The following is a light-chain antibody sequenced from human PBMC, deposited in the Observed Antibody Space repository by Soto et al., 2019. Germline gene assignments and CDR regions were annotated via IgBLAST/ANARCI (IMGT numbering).Light chain of an antibody. CDR1: QSVSSS. J-gene: IGKJ1*01. V-gene: IGKV3-15*01. Sequence: EIVVTQSPATLSVSPGERVTLSCRASQSVSSSLAWYQQRPGQAPRLLIYDTSTRAAGIAARFSGSGSGTEFPLTIISLQSEDSAVYYCQQYVHWPPGAFGQGTTVEIK. CDR2: DTS. CDR3: QQYVHWPPGA.